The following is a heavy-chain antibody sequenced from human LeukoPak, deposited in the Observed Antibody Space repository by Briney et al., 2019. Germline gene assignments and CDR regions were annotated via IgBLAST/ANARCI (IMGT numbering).Heavy chain of an antibody. CDR1: GGSISSYY. CDR2: IYYSGST. Sequence: PSETLSLTCTVSGGSISSYYWSWIRQPPGKGLEWIGYIYYSGSTNYNPSLKSRVTISVDTSKNQFSLKLSSVTAADTAVYYCARGGGYCSGGSCYNYYYYMDVWGKGTTVTVSS. J-gene: IGHJ6*03. V-gene: IGHV4-59*01. CDR3: ARGGGYCSGGSCYNYYYYMDV. D-gene: IGHD2-15*01.